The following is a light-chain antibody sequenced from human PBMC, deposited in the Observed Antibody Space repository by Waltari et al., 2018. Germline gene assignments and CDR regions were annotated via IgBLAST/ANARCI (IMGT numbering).Light chain of an antibody. CDR2: HAS. Sequence: EIVLTQSPGTLSLSPGERATLSCRASHTLSPDWLAWYPQTPGQPPTLLIYHASPRAAGIPDRFSGSGSGADFTLTISRLEPEDFAVYYCQQYSSSPLISFGGGTNVEMK. CDR1: HTLSPDW. CDR3: QQYSSSPLIS. J-gene: IGKJ4*01. V-gene: IGKV3-20*01.